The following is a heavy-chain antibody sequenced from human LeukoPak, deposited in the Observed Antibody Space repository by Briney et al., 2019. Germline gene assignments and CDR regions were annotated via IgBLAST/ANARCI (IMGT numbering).Heavy chain of an antibody. J-gene: IGHJ4*02. D-gene: IGHD1-7*01. CDR2: ISSSSSTI. V-gene: IGHV3-48*01. Sequence: GGSLSLSCTASGLTFSSYSMNWVRQAPGKGLERVSYISSSSSTIYYADSVKGRFTIYRDNAKNSLYLQMNRLRAEDRAVYYCGRVTGTTWNFDYWGQGTLVTVSS. CDR1: GLTFSSYS. CDR3: GRVTGTTWNFDY.